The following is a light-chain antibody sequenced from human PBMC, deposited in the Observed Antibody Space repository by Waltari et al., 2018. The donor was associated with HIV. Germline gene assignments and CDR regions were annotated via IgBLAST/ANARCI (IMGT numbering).Light chain of an antibody. Sequence: EIAMSQSRPLLFVAPGQSAATSHTFRETRLQCDGKTYFYWYVQKTGQPPQLLLYEVSNRFTGVPDRFIGSGSGTDFTLILSRVEAEDVGVYYCMQSAQFPLTFGGGTKVEIK. CDR3: MQSAQFPLT. CDR2: EVS. J-gene: IGKJ4*01. V-gene: IGKV2D-29*01. CDR1: ETRLQCDGKTY.